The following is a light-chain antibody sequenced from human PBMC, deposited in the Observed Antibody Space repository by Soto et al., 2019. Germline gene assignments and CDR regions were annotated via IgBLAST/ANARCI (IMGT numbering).Light chain of an antibody. V-gene: IGLV2-14*01. J-gene: IGLJ1*01. CDR3: SSYTSSNTLVV. CDR2: EVS. CDR1: SSDVGGYNY. Sequence: QSALTQPASVSGSPGQSITISCTGTSSDVGGYNYVSWYQQHPGKAPKLMIYEVSNRPSGVSNRFSGSKSGNTASLTISGLQAEDEADYYCSSYTSSNTLVVFGTGTKVTAL.